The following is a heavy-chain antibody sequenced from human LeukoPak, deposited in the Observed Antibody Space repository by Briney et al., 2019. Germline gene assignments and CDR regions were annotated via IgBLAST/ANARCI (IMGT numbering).Heavy chain of an antibody. CDR2: INPGDGST. CDR1: GYTFTTYY. CDR3: AREGLDTSDYYGSRLDY. Sequence: GASVTVSCKASGYTFTTYYMHWVRQAPGQGLEWMGIINPGDGSTSYAQKFQDRVTMTRDTSTSTVYMELSSLRSEDTAVYYCAREGLDTSDYYGSRLDYWGPGTLVTVSS. J-gene: IGHJ4*02. V-gene: IGHV1-46*01. D-gene: IGHD3-22*01.